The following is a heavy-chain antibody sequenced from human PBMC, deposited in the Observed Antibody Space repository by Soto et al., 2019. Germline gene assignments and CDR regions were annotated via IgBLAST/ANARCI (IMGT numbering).Heavy chain of an antibody. D-gene: IGHD6-6*01. J-gene: IGHJ6*02. CDR3: AKGNGGSSRTNYYYYYGMDV. CDR2: ISGSGGST. CDR1: GFTFSSYA. Sequence: GGSLRLSCAASGFTFSSYAMSRVRQAPGKGLEWVSAISGSGGSTYYADSVKGRFTISRDNSKNTLYLQMNSLRAEDTAVYYCAKGNGGSSRTNYYYYYGMDVWGQGTTVTVSS. V-gene: IGHV3-23*01.